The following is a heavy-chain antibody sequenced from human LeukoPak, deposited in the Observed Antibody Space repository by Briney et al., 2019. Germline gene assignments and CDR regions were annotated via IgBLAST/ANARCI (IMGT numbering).Heavy chain of an antibody. CDR3: ARRPPRYYSVNWFDP. CDR1: GYTFTSYD. CDR2: MSPNSGNT. D-gene: IGHD3-10*01. Sequence: ASVKVSCKASGYTFTSYDINWVRQATGQGLEWMGWMSPNSGNTGYTQKFQGRVTMTRNTSISTAYMELSSLRSEDTAVYYCARRPPRYYSVNWFDPWGQGTLVTVSS. V-gene: IGHV1-8*01. J-gene: IGHJ5*02.